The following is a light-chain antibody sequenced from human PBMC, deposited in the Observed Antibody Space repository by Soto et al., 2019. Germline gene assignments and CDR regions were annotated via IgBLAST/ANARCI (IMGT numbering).Light chain of an antibody. V-gene: IGKV3-20*01. J-gene: IGKJ1*01. CDR2: GAS. CDR3: QQYGSSGT. Sequence: EIVLTQSPGTLSLSPGERATLSCRASQSVSSSYLAWYQQKPGQPPRLLIYGASSRATGIPDRFSGSGSGTDFTLNISRLEPEDFAVYYCQQYGSSGTFGQGTKVDI. CDR1: QSVSSSY.